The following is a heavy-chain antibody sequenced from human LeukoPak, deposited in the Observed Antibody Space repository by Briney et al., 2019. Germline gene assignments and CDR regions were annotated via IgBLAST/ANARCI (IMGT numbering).Heavy chain of an antibody. V-gene: IGHV3-30-3*02. Sequence: GGSLRLSCAASGFTFSSYAMHWVRQAPGKGLEWVAVISYDGSNKYYADSVKGRFTISRDNSKNTLYLQMNSLRAEDTAVYFCAKISGSRFGVVIVRDVDYWGQGTLVTVSS. J-gene: IGHJ4*02. CDR1: GFTFSSYA. D-gene: IGHD3-3*01. CDR2: ISYDGSNK. CDR3: AKISGSRFGVVIVRDVDY.